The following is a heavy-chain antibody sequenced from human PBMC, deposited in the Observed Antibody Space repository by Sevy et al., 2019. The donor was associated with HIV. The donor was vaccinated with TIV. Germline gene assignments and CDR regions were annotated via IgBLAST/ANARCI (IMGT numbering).Heavy chain of an antibody. Sequence: GGALRLSCAASGFTFSSYWMTWVRQAPGKGLEWVANIKQDMSEKVYADSVKGRFTISRDKARNSLYLQMESLRADDTAVYYCARAQQVTMLVVIGGLYFDFWGQGTLVTVSS. CDR2: IKQDMSEK. CDR1: GFTFSSYW. D-gene: IGHD3-22*01. V-gene: IGHV3-7*01. CDR3: ARAQQVTMLVVIGGLYFDF. J-gene: IGHJ4*02.